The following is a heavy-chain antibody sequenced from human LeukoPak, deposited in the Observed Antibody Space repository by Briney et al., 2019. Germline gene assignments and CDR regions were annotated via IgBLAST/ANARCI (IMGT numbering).Heavy chain of an antibody. Sequence: SQTLSLTCTVSGGSISSDSYYWGWIRQPPGKGLEWIGSVYYSGSTYYNPSLKSRVTISVDTSKNQFSLKLSSVTAADTAVYYCARDLIVVVAARWFDPWGQGTLVTVSS. CDR2: VYYSGST. V-gene: IGHV4-39*07. CDR3: ARDLIVVVAARWFDP. J-gene: IGHJ5*02. D-gene: IGHD2-15*01. CDR1: GGSISSDSYY.